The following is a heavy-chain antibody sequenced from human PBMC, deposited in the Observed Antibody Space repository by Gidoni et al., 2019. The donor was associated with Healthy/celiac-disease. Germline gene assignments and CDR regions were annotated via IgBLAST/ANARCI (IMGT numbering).Heavy chain of an antibody. D-gene: IGHD5-18*01. CDR3: AKDPGVPYSYGLGYFDY. Sequence: EVQLLESGGGLVQPGGSLRLSCAASGFTFSSYAMSWVRQAPGKGLEWVSAISVSGGSTYYADSVKGRFTISRDNSKNTLYLQMNSLRAEDTAVYYCAKDPGVPYSYGLGYFDYWGQGTLVTVSS. CDR2: ISVSGGST. V-gene: IGHV3-23*01. CDR1: GFTFSSYA. J-gene: IGHJ4*02.